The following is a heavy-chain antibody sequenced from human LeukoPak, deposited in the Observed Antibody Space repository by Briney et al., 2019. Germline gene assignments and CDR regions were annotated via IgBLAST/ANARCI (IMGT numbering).Heavy chain of an antibody. J-gene: IGHJ5*02. CDR2: INHSGST. V-gene: IGHV4-34*01. CDR3: ARAWAYDFWSGYYKS. Sequence: SETLSLTXAVYGGSFSGYYWSWIRQPPGKGLEWIGEINHSGSTNYNPSLKSRVTISVDTSKNQFSLKLSSVTAADTAVYYCARAWAYDFWSGYYKSWGQGTLVTVSS. D-gene: IGHD3-3*01. CDR1: GGSFSGYY.